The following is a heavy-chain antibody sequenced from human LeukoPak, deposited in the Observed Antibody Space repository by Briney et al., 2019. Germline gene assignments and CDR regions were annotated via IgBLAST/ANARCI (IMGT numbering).Heavy chain of an antibody. Sequence: ASVKVSCKASGYTFTSYGISWVRQAPGQGLEWMGWMNPNSGNTGYAQKFQGRVTITRNTSISTAYMELSSLRSEDTAVYYCARSGLVGAFDYWGQGTLVTVSS. CDR3: ARSGLVGAFDY. CDR2: MNPNSGNT. D-gene: IGHD1-26*01. V-gene: IGHV1-8*03. J-gene: IGHJ4*02. CDR1: GYTFTSYG.